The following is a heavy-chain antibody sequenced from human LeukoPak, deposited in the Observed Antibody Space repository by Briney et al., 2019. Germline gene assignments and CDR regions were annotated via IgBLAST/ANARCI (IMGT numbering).Heavy chain of an antibody. J-gene: IGHJ5*02. Sequence: GASVKVSCKASGYTFTGYYMHWVRQAPGQGLEWMGWINPNSGGTNYAQKFQGRVTMTRDTSISTAYMELSSLRSEDTAVYYCARDYHDFWSGSDWFDPWGQGTLVTVSS. D-gene: IGHD3-3*01. V-gene: IGHV1-2*02. CDR2: INPNSGGT. CDR1: GYTFTGYY. CDR3: ARDYHDFWSGSDWFDP.